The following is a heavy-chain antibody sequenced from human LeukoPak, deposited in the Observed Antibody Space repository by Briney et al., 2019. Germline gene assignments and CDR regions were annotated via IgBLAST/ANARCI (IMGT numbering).Heavy chain of an antibody. J-gene: IGHJ4*02. CDR1: GFTFSSYT. CDR2: ISSGSNYI. Sequence: PGRPLRLSCAASGFTFSSYTMNWVRQAPGKGLEWVSSISSGSNYIYYTDSVKGRFTISRDNAKNSLYLQMNSLRAEDTAVYYCARDSSGWRLFDYWGQGALVTVSS. V-gene: IGHV3-21*01. CDR3: ARDSSGWRLFDY. D-gene: IGHD6-19*01.